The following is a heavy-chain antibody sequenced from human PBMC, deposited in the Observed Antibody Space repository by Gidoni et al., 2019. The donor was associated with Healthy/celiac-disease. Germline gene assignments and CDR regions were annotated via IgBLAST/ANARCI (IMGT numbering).Heavy chain of an antibody. CDR2: ISSSTSAI. CDR3: ARDQYDTSGYYFDAFDI. D-gene: IGHD3-22*01. CDR1: GFTLSKYS. Sequence: EVQLVESGGGLVQPGGSLRLSCAASGFTLSKYSMNWVRQAPGKGLEWVSYISSSTSAIYHADSVKGRFTISRDNAKNSLYLQMNSLRDEDTAVYYCARDQYDTSGYYFDAFDIWGQGTMVTVSS. J-gene: IGHJ3*02. V-gene: IGHV3-48*02.